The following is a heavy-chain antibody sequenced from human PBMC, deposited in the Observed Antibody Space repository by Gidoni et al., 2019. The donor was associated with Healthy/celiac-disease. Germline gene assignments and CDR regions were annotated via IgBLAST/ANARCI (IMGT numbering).Heavy chain of an antibody. CDR2: ISSSSSTI. Sequence: EVQLVESGGGLVQPGGSRRLSRAAPGSTFSSYSMNWVCPAPGKGLEWVSYISSSSSTIYYADSVKGRFTISRDNAKNSLYLQMNSLRAEDTAVYYCARDLAYYYGSGGPDYWGQGTLVTVSS. CDR3: ARDLAYYYGSGGPDY. D-gene: IGHD3-10*01. V-gene: IGHV3-48*01. CDR1: GSTFSSYS. J-gene: IGHJ4*02.